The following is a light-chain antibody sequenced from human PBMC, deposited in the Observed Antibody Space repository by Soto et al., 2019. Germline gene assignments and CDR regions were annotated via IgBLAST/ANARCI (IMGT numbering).Light chain of an antibody. CDR2: DAA. CDR3: QQYNTWPRT. J-gene: IGKJ1*01. V-gene: IGKV3D-15*01. CDR1: QSLGTN. Sequence: EIVLTQSPATLSVSPGERATLSCRASQSLGTNLAWYQQRPGLAPRLLIYDAATRATGIPARFSGSGSGTEFTLTISSLQSEDFAAYYCQQYNTWPRTFGQGTKVEIK.